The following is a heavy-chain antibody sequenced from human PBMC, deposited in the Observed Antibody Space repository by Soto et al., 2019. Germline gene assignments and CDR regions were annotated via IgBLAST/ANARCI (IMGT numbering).Heavy chain of an antibody. J-gene: IGHJ3*02. Sequence: SETLSLTCTVSGGSISSYYWSWIRQPPGKGLEWIGYIYYSGSTNYNPSLKSRVTISVDTSNNQFSGKVSSVTAGETAVYYCARPILVGGDNDAFDIWGQGTMVTVSS. CDR3: ARPILVGGDNDAFDI. CDR2: IYYSGST. V-gene: IGHV4-59*01. D-gene: IGHD3-22*01. CDR1: GGSISSYY.